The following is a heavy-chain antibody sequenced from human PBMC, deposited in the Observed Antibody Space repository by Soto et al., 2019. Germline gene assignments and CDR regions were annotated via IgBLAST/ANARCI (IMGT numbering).Heavy chain of an antibody. D-gene: IGHD2-2*01. V-gene: IGHV1-69*04. CDR3: ARGQIVVVPATHSTWFDP. J-gene: IGHJ5*02. CDR2: IIPSVGSG. Sequence: GASVKLSCKASGGTLGSNSLNWVRHSPGQGLEWMGRIIPSVGSGDYAQKFQGRVTITTDTSTSTVYMELSSLRSEDTAVYYCARGQIVVVPATHSTWFDPWGQGTLVTVSS. CDR1: GGTLGSNS.